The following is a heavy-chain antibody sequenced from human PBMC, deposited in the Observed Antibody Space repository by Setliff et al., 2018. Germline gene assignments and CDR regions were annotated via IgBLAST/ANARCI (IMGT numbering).Heavy chain of an antibody. D-gene: IGHD6-19*01. V-gene: IGHV4-4*07. J-gene: IGHJ6*03. CDR3: AKEQWLDPPGYYYMDV. Sequence: TLSLTCTVSGGSISSYYWSWIRQPAGKGLEWIGHIYIGGSANYNPSLKSRVTMSIDTSKNQFSLKLNSVTAADMAVYYCAKEQWLDPPGYYYMDVWAKGTTVTVS. CDR2: IYIGGSA. CDR1: GGSISSYY.